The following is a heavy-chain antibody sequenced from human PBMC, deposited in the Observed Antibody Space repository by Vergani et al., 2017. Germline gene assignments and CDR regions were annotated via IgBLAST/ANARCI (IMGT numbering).Heavy chain of an antibody. CDR3: AGSIVSRNPPDYFDN. J-gene: IGHJ4*02. V-gene: IGHV4-59*13. D-gene: IGHD1-14*01. CDR1: GGSLSGYY. Sequence: QVQLQESGPGLVRPSETLSLTCTVSGGSLSGYYWNWIRQTPGEGLGWIGYVENSGYFNYNPSLKTRVSMSSDTSNNQFSLMLSSVTVADTAVYYCAGSIVSRNPPDYFDNWGQGTLVTVSS. CDR2: VENSGYF.